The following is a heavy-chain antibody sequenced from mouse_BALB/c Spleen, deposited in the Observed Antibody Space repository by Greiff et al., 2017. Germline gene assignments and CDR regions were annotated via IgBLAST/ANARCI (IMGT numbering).Heavy chain of an antibody. CDR3: ARGRLPFAY. Sequence: QVQLQQPGAELVKPGASVKLSCKASGYTFTSYWMHWVKQRPGQGLEWIGEIDPSDSYTNYNQKFKGKATLTVDKSSSTAYMQLSSLTSEDSAVYYCARGRLPFAYWGQGTLVTVSA. V-gene: IGHV1-69*02. J-gene: IGHJ3*01. CDR2: IDPSDSYT. D-gene: IGHD2-12*01. CDR1: GYTFTSYW.